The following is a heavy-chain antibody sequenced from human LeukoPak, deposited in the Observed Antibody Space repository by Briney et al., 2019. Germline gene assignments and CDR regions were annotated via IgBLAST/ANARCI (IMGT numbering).Heavy chain of an antibody. CDR3: AKARRITMIMGASFDY. V-gene: IGHV3-23*01. CDR2: LGGRGVLT. CDR1: GFTFSNYA. J-gene: IGHJ4*02. Sequence: GGSLRLSCAASGFTFSNYAMSWVRQAPGKGLEWVSTLGGRGVLTYYADSVRGRFTVSRDNSKNTLYLQMNSLRAEDTAVYYCAKARRITMIMGASFDYWGQGTLVTVSS. D-gene: IGHD3-22*01.